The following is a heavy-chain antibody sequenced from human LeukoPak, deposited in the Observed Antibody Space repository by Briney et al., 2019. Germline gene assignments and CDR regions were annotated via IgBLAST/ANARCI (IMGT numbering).Heavy chain of an antibody. CDR3: ARDHRYYYDSSGPYRAY. J-gene: IGHJ4*02. CDR2: IYYSGST. V-gene: IGHV4-39*07. CDR1: GGSISSGSYY. Sequence: ASQTLSLTCTVSGGSISSGSYYWGWIRQPPGKGLEWIGSIYYSGSTYYNPSLKSRVTISVDTSKNQFSLKLSSVTAADTAVYYCARDHRYYYDSSGPYRAYWGQGTLVTVSS. D-gene: IGHD3-22*01.